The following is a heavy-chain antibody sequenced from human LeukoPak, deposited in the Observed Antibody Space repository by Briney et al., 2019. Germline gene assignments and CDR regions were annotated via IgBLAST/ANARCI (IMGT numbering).Heavy chain of an antibody. Sequence: SVKVSCKASGGTLCSYAISWVRQAPGQGLEWMGGIMPIFGTANYAQKFQGRVTITADKSTSTAYMELSSLRSEDTAVYYCARDSYDSSGYYYGDFDYWGQGTLVTVSS. D-gene: IGHD3-22*01. J-gene: IGHJ4*02. CDR2: IMPIFGTA. CDR3: ARDSYDSSGYYYGDFDY. CDR1: GGTLCSYA. V-gene: IGHV1-69*06.